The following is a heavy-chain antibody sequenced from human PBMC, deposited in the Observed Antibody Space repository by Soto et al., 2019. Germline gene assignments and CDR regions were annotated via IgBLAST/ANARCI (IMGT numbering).Heavy chain of an antibody. CDR3: ASPSTCSSTSCPGGGAFDI. CDR2: IYPGDSDT. D-gene: IGHD2-2*01. V-gene: IGHV5-51*01. CDR1: GYTFTSYW. Sequence: GESLKISCKGSGYTFTSYWIGWVRQMPGKGLEWMGIIYPGDSDTTYSPSFQGQVTISADKSINTAYLQWSSLKASDTAMYYCASPSTCSSTSCPGGGAFDIWGQGTMVTVSS. J-gene: IGHJ3*02.